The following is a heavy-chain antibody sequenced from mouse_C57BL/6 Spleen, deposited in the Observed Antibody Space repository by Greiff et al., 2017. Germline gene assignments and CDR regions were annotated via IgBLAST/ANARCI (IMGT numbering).Heavy chain of an antibody. Sequence: VQLQQPGAELVMPGASVKLSCKASGYTFTSYWMHWVKQRPGQGLEWIGEIDPSDSYTNYNQKFKGKSTLTVDKSSSTAYMQLSSLTSEDSAVYYCARFPSMVWGTGTTVTVSS. V-gene: IGHV1-69*01. CDR2: IDPSDSYT. CDR1: GYTFTSYW. J-gene: IGHJ1*03. CDR3: ARFPSMV.